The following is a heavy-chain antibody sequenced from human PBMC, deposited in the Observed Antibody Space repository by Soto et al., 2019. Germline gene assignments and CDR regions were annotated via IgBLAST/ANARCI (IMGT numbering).Heavy chain of an antibody. Sequence: TGGSLRLSCAASGFTFSRYSMNWVRQAPGKGLGWVSSISGTGGSRYYADSVKGRFTISRDFSKSTLSLQMNSLRAEDTAVYYCAKGGEYSYKFDYWGQGILVTVSS. CDR2: ISGTGGSR. CDR1: GFTFSRYS. V-gene: IGHV3-23*01. J-gene: IGHJ4*02. D-gene: IGHD5-18*01. CDR3: AKGGEYSYKFDY.